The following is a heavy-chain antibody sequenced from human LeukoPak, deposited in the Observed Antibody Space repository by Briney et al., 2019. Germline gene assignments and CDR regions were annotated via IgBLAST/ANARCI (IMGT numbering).Heavy chain of an antibody. CDR2: IYPGDSDT. J-gene: IGHJ4*02. CDR1: GYSFTSYW. D-gene: IGHD5-24*01. V-gene: IGHV5-51*01. CDR3: ARPLEMATIKGGFYYFDY. Sequence: GESLKISCKGSGYSFTSYWIGWVRQMPGKGLEWMGIIYPGDSDTRYSPSFQGQVTISADKSISTAYLQWSGLKASDTAMYYCARPLEMATIKGGFYYFDYWGQGTLVTVSS.